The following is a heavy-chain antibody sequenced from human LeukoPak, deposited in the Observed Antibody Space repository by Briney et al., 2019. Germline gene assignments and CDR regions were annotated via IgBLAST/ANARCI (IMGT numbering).Heavy chain of an antibody. CDR1: GDSVSSNSAA. Sequence: SQTLSLTCAISGDSVSSNSAAWNWIRQSPSRGLEWLGRTYYRSKWYNDYAVSVKSRITINPDTSKNQFSLKLSSVTAADTAVYYCARRRTYGSGRMGYFDYWGQGTLVTVSS. CDR3: ARRRTYGSGRMGYFDY. D-gene: IGHD3-10*01. CDR2: TYYRSKWYN. V-gene: IGHV6-1*01. J-gene: IGHJ4*02.